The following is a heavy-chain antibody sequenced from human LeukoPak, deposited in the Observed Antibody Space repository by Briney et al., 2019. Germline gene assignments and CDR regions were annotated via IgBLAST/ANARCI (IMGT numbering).Heavy chain of an antibody. CDR2: IGSSGNT. V-gene: IGHV3-23*01. CDR1: GFTFSRSA. J-gene: IGHJ4*02. D-gene: IGHD6-13*01. Sequence: GGSLRLSCAASGFTFSRSAMTWVRQTPGKGLDWVSSIGSSGNTYYADSVKGRFTISRDNSKNMLYLQMNSLRAEDTAVYYCVKGRISEDGLDFWGQGTLVTVSS. CDR3: VKGRISEDGLDF.